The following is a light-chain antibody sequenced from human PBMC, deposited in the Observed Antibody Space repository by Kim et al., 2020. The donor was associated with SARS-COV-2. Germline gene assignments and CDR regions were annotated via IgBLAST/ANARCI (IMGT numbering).Light chain of an antibody. V-gene: IGLV4-69*01. CDR3: QTWGTGIRV. Sequence: QLVLTQSPSASASLGASVKLTCTLSSGHSSAAIAWHQQQPEKGPRYLMKLNSDGSHNKGDGIPDRFSGSSSGAERYLTISSLQSEDEADYYCQTWGTGIRVFGGGTKLTVL. J-gene: IGLJ3*02. CDR2: LNSDGSH. CDR1: SGHSSAA.